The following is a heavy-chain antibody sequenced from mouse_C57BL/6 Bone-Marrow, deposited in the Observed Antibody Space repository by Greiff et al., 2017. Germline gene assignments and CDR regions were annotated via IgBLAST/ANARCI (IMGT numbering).Heavy chain of an antibody. D-gene: IGHD2-2*01. J-gene: IGHJ4*01. CDR1: GYTFTSYG. CDR3: AREGYYYAMDY. Sequence: VKLMESGAELARPGASVKLSCKASGYTFTSYGISWVKQRTGQGLEWIGEIYPRSGNTYYNEKFKGKAPLTANKSSSTAYMELRSLTSEDSAVYFCAREGYYYAMDYWGQGTSVTVSS. V-gene: IGHV1-81*01. CDR2: IYPRSGNT.